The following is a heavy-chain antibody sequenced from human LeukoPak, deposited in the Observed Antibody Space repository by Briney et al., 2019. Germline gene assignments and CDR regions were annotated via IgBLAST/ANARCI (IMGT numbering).Heavy chain of an antibody. CDR2: ISYDGSNK. V-gene: IGHV3-30*04. CDR1: GFTFSSYA. Sequence: GGSLRLSCAASGFTFSSYAMHWVRQAPGKGLEWVAVISYDGSNKYYADSVKGRFTISRDNSKNTLHLQMNSLRAEDTAVYYCARGSSSSWYDLDYWGQGTLVTVSP. CDR3: ARGSSSSWYDLDY. J-gene: IGHJ4*02. D-gene: IGHD6-13*01.